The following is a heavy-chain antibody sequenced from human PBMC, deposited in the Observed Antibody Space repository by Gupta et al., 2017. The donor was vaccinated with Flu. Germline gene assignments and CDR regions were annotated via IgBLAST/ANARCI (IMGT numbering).Heavy chain of an antibody. V-gene: IGHV3-9*01. CDR2: ISWNSGVI. D-gene: IGHD1-20*01. J-gene: IGHJ4*02. Sequence: FENFVMSGVRQAPGKALEWVSGISWNSGVIGYAGSVKGRFTSSRDNAKNSLYLQMDSLRVEDTAEYFCAKDRGYNCLGLEYWGQGTLVTVSS. CDR1: FENFV. CDR3: AKDRGYNCLGLEY.